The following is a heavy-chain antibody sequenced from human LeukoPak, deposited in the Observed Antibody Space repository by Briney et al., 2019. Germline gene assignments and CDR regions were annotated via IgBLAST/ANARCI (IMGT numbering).Heavy chain of an antibody. V-gene: IGHV3-74*01. CDR2: INSDGSST. J-gene: IGHJ4*02. CDR3: ARGSMEVYYDILTGYYLFDY. CDR1: GSTFSSYW. D-gene: IGHD3-9*01. Sequence: GGSLRLSCAASGSTFSSYWMHWVRQAPGKGLVWVSRINSDGSSTSYADSVKGRFTISRDNAKNTLYLQMNSLRAEDTAVYYCARGSMEVYYDILTGYYLFDYWGQGTLVTVSS.